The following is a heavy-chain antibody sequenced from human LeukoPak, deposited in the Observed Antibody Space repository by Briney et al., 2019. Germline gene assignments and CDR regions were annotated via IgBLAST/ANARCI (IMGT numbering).Heavy chain of an antibody. CDR2: IRNDGSNK. CDR1: GFTFSSFG. Sequence: GGSLRLSCAASGFTFSSFGMHWVRQAPGKGLEWVAFIRNDGSNKNYADSVKGRFPISRDNSKNMLYLQMSSLRAEDTAVYYCARGSSGWSFDYWGQGTLVTVSS. V-gene: IGHV3-30*02. CDR3: ARGSSGWSFDY. D-gene: IGHD6-19*01. J-gene: IGHJ4*02.